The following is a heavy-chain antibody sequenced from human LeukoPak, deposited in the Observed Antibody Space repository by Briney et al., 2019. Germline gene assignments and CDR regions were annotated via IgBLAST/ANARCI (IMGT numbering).Heavy chain of an antibody. CDR2: ISGSGGST. CDR3: AKVGYSGTYYSYFDY. CDR1: GFTFSSYA. V-gene: IGHV3-23*01. D-gene: IGHD1-26*01. J-gene: IGHJ4*02. Sequence: GGSLRPSCAASGFTFSSYAMSWVRQAPGKGLEWVSAISGSGGSTYYADSVKGRFTISRDNSKNTLSLQMNSLRAEDTAVYYCAKVGYSGTYYSYFDYWGQGTLVTVSS.